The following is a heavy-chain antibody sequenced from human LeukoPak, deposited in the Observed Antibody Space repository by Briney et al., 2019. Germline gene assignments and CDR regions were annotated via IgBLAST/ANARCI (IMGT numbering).Heavy chain of an antibody. Sequence: GSLRLSCSASGFTLRSNYMSWVRQAPGKGLEWVSVIYSGGSTYYADSVKGRFTTSRDNSKNTLYLQMNSLRAEDTAVYYCASTRGEGYWGQGTLVTVSS. V-gene: IGHV3-53*01. CDR1: GFTLRSNY. D-gene: IGHD3-10*01. CDR2: IYSGGST. CDR3: ASTRGEGY. J-gene: IGHJ4*02.